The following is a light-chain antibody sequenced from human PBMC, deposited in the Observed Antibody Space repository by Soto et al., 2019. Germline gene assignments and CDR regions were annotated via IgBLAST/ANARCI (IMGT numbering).Light chain of an antibody. CDR2: EVT. J-gene: IGLJ1*01. V-gene: IGLV2-14*01. CDR3: CSYTNINTRACV. CDR1: SGDIGSYNR. Sequence: QSALTQPASVSGSPGQSITISCTGTSGDIGSYNRVSWYQQHPGKAPKLIIYEVTDRPSGVSNRFSGSKSGNTASLTISGLQAEDEAEYSCCSYTNINTRACVFGTGTKLTVL.